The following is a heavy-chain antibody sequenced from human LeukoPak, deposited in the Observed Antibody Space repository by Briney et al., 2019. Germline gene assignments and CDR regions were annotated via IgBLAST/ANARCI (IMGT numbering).Heavy chain of an antibody. Sequence: GSSVKVSCKASGGTFSSYAISWVRQAPGQGLEWMGGIIPIFGTANYAQKSQGRVTITADESTSTAYMELSSLRSEDTAVYYCARNEPAMVSGYFDYWGQGTLVTASS. J-gene: IGHJ4*02. CDR3: ARNEPAMVSGYFDY. V-gene: IGHV1-69*01. CDR1: GGTFSSYA. CDR2: IIPIFGTA. D-gene: IGHD5-18*01.